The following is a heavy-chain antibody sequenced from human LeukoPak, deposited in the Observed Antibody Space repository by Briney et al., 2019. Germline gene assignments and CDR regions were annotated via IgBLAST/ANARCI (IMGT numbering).Heavy chain of an antibody. J-gene: IGHJ6*02. D-gene: IGHD6-19*01. CDR2: INSDGSST. CDR3: ARESVAVAGTRRYYYYYGMDV. Sequence: GSLRLSCAASGFTFSSYWMHWVRQAPGKGLVWVSRINSDGSSTSYADSVKGRFTISRDNAKNTLYLQMNSLRAEDTAVYYCARESVAVAGTRRYYYYYGMDVWGQGTTVTVSS. V-gene: IGHV3-74*01. CDR1: GFTFSSYW.